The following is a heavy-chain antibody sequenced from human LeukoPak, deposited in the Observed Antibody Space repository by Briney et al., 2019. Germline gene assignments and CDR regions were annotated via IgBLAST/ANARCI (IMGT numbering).Heavy chain of an antibody. CDR1: GFTFSSYA. Sequence: GGSLRLSCAASGFTFSSYAVSWVRQAPGKGLEWVSAISGSGGGTYYADSVKSRFTISRDNSKNTLYLQMNSLSTEDTAVYYCAKTATGYSSGRYPGWPVDYWGQGTLATVSS. J-gene: IGHJ4*02. CDR3: AKTATGYSSGRYPGWPVDY. D-gene: IGHD6-19*01. CDR2: ISGSGGGT. V-gene: IGHV3-23*01.